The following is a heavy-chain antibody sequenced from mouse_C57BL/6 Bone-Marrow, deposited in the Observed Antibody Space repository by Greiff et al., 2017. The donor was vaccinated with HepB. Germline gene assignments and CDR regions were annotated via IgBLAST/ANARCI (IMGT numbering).Heavy chain of an antibody. Sequence: EVMLVESGGDLVKPGGSLKLSCAASGFTFSSYGVSWVRQTPDKRLEWVATISSGGSYTYYPDSVKGRFTISRDNAKNTLYLQRSSLKSEDTAMYYCARQDYGSGYFDVWGTGTTVTVSS. CDR2: ISSGGSYT. CDR1: GFTFSSYG. J-gene: IGHJ1*03. CDR3: ARQDYGSGYFDV. V-gene: IGHV5-6*01. D-gene: IGHD1-1*01.